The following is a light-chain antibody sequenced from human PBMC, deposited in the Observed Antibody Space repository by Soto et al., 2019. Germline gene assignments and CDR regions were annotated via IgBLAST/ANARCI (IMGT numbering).Light chain of an antibody. Sequence: EIVLTQSPGTLSFSPGERATLSCRASQSVTSNYLAWYQQKPGQAPRLLSYGASSRATGIPDRFSGSGSGTDFTLTISRLEPEDFAVYYCQQYGTSTGLTFGGGTNVAIK. CDR3: QQYGTSTGLT. CDR1: QSVTSNY. J-gene: IGKJ4*02. V-gene: IGKV3-20*01. CDR2: GAS.